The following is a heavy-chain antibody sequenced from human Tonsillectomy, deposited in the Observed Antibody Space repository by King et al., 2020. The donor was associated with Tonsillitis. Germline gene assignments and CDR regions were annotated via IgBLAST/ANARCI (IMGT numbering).Heavy chain of an antibody. J-gene: IGHJ4*02. CDR1: GFTFSNYA. CDR2: ISGSGGTT. V-gene: IGHV3-23*04. D-gene: IGHD4-23*01. Sequence: VQLVESGGGLVQPGGSLRLSCAASGFTFSNYAMSWVRQAPGKGLEWVSCISGSGGTTKYADSVKGRFPISRDNSKNTLHLQMNSLRADDTAVYYCAKRRGYGGEVPLDYWGQGPLLTVPS. CDR3: AKRRGYGGEVPLDY.